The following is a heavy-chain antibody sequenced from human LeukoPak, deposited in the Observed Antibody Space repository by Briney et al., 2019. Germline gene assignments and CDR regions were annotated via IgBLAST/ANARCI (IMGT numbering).Heavy chain of an antibody. CDR1: GXSFSGYY. CDR3: ATGALPSVWFGELRADYFPE. Sequence: SETLSLTCAVYGXSFSGYYWSWIRQPPGKGLEWIGEINHSGSTNYNPSLKSRVTISVDTSKNQFSLKLTSVTTADTAVYYCATGALPSVWFGELRADYFPEWGQGTLVTVSS. V-gene: IGHV4-34*01. D-gene: IGHD3-10*01. CDR2: INHSGST. J-gene: IGHJ1*01.